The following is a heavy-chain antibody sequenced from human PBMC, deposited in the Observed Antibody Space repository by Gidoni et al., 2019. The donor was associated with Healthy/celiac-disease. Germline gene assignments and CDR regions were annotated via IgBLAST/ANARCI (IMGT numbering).Heavy chain of an antibody. CDR2: IYYSGST. J-gene: IGHJ2*01. D-gene: IGHD2-21*02. V-gene: IGHV4-59*01. CDR1: GGSISSYY. Sequence: QVQLQESGPGLVKPSETLSLTCTVSGGSISSYYWSWIRQPPGKGLEWIGYIYYSGSTNYNPSLKSRVTISVDTSKNQFSLKLSSVTAADTAVYYCARDQGMVTDYWYFDLWGRGTLVTVS. CDR3: ARDQGMVTDYWYFDL.